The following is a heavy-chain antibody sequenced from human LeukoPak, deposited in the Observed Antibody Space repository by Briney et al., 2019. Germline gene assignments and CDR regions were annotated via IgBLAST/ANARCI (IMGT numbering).Heavy chain of an antibody. CDR1: GGSISSGGYY. CDR2: IYYSGST. J-gene: IGHJ5*02. D-gene: IGHD4-11*01. Sequence: SQTLSLTCTVSGGSISSGGYYWSWIRQHPGKCLEWIGYIYYSGSTYYNPSLKSRVTISVDTSKNQFSLKLSSVTAADTAVYYCAGEKSNYVANWFDPWGQGTLVTVSS. CDR3: AGEKSNYVANWFDP. V-gene: IGHV4-31*03.